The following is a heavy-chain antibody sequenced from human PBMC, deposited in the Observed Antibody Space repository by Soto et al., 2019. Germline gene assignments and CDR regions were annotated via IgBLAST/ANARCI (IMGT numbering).Heavy chain of an antibody. CDR2: MNPNSGNT. CDR1: GYTFTSYD. D-gene: IGHD3-10*01. CDR3: ARERGSGSYYTPWFDP. V-gene: IGHV1-8*01. J-gene: IGHJ5*02. Sequence: QVQLVQSGAEVKKPGASVKVSCKASGYTFTSYDINWVRQATGQGLEWMGWMNPNSGNTGYAQKFQGRVTMTRNTSISTVYMELSSLRSEDTAVYYCARERGSGSYYTPWFDPWGQGTLVTVSS.